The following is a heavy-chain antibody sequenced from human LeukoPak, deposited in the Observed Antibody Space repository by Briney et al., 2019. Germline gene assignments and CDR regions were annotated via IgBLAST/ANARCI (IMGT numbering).Heavy chain of an antibody. D-gene: IGHD6-19*01. CDR1: GFTFSNYA. CDR2: ISGSGDST. Sequence: GGSLRLSCAASGFTFSNYAMRWVRQAPGKGLEWVSGISGSGDSTYYADSVKGRFTISRDNSKNTLYLQMNSLRAEDTAVYYCARRSGIAVAGAFDYWGQGTLVTVPS. V-gene: IGHV3-23*01. J-gene: IGHJ4*02. CDR3: ARRSGIAVAGAFDY.